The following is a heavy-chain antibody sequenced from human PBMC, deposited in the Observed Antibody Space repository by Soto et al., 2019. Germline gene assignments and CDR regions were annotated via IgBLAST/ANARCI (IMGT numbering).Heavy chain of an antibody. V-gene: IGHV1-69*13. CDR1: GDTFSTST. Sequence: GASVKVSCKASGDTFSTSTLTWVRQAPGQGLEWMGGIIPVFETANYAQKFQGRITITADEFTNTSYMELTSLRSEDTALYYCARGDQLEHMNFASWGQGTLVTVS. D-gene: IGHD2-2*01. J-gene: IGHJ4*02. CDR3: ARGDQLEHMNFAS. CDR2: IIPVFETA.